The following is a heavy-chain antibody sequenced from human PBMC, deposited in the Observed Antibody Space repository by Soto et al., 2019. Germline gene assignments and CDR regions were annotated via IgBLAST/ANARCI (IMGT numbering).Heavy chain of an antibody. V-gene: IGHV4-59*08. CDR2: IYYSGST. CDR1: GGSISSYY. CDR3: ARRYGSAFDF. J-gene: IGHJ3*01. Sequence: PSETLSLTCTVSGGSISSYYWSWIRQPPGKGLEGMGYIYYSGSTNYNPSLKSRGTISVYTSKNQCSLKLSSVTAPDTAVYYCARRYGSAFDFWGQGTMVTVSS. D-gene: IGHD1-20*01.